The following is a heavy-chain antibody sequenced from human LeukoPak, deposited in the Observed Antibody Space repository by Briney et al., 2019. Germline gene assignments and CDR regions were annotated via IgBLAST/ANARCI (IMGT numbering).Heavy chain of an antibody. CDR3: ARDPGVFDAFDI. CDR1: GFTFSSYS. J-gene: IGHJ3*02. Sequence: TGGSLRLSCAASGFTFSSYSMNWVRQAPGKGLEWVSSISSSSSYIYYADSVKGRFTISRDNAKNSLYLQMNSLRAEDTAVYYRARDPGVFDAFDIWGQGTMVTVSS. V-gene: IGHV3-21*01. D-gene: IGHD5/OR15-5a*01. CDR2: ISSSSSYI.